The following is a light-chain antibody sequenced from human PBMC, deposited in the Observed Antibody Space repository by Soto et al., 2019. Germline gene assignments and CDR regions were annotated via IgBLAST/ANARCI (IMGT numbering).Light chain of an antibody. CDR3: QQFYSLPWT. CDR1: QSVLYNSNNKNY. J-gene: IGKJ1*01. Sequence: DIVMTQSPDSLAVSLGERATINCKSSQSVLYNSNNKNYLAWYQQKPGQPPKLLIYWASARESGVPDRFSGSGSGTDFTLTISSLQSDDVAVYYCQQFYSLPWTFGQGTKVEVK. CDR2: WAS. V-gene: IGKV4-1*01.